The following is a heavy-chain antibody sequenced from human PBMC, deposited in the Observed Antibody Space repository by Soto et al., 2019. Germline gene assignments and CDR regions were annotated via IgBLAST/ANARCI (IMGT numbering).Heavy chain of an antibody. D-gene: IGHD2-15*01. CDR3: ARVAGSCYLDY. Sequence: SETLSLTCAVSGYSISSGYYWGWIRQPPGKGLEWIGSIYHSGSTYYNPSLKSRVTIPVDTSKNQFSLKLSSVTAADTAVYYCARVAGSCYLDYWGQGTLVTVSS. CDR2: IYHSGST. V-gene: IGHV4-38-2*01. J-gene: IGHJ4*02. CDR1: GYSISSGYY.